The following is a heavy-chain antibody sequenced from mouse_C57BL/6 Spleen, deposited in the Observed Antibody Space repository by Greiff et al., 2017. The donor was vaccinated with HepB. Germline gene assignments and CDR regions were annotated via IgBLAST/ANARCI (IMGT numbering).Heavy chain of an antibody. Sequence: VQLQQSGAELVKPGASVKLSCKASGYTFTSYWMQWVKQRPGQGLEWIGEIDPSDSYTNYNQKFKGKATLTVDTSSSTAYMQLSSLTSEDSAVYYCALFLRSDYWGQGTTLTVSS. CDR2: IDPSDSYT. V-gene: IGHV1-50*01. J-gene: IGHJ2*01. D-gene: IGHD1-1*01. CDR3: ALFLRSDY. CDR1: GYTFTSYW.